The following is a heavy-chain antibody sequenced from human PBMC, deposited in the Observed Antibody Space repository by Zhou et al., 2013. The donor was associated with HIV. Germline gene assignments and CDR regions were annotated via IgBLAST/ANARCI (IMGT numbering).Heavy chain of an antibody. CDR1: GGTFSSYA. V-gene: IGHV1-69*04. D-gene: IGHD2-15*01. Sequence: QVQLVQSGAEVKKPGSSVKVSCKASGGTFSSYAISWVRQAPGQGLEWMGRIIPILGIANYAQKFQGRVTITADKSTSTAYMELSSLRSEDTAVYYCAVAGYCSGGSCYSVDYWGQGTLVTVSS. J-gene: IGHJ4*02. CDR2: IIPILGIA. CDR3: AVAGYCSGGSCYSVDY.